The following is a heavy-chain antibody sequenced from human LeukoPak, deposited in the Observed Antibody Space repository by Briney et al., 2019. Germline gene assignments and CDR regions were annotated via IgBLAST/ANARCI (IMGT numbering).Heavy chain of an antibody. D-gene: IGHD2-15*01. V-gene: IGHV3-74*01. CDR3: ARDRGGSWDY. CDR1: GFTFSSYW. Sequence: GGSLRLSCAASGFTFSSYWMHWVRQAPGKGLGWVSLINSDGSTTTYADSVKGRFTISRDNAKNTLYLQMNSLRAEDTAFYYCARDRGGSWDYWGQGTLVTVSS. CDR2: INSDGSTT. J-gene: IGHJ4*02.